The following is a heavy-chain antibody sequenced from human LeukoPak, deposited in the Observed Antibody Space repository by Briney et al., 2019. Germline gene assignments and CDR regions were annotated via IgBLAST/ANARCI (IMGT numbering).Heavy chain of an antibody. J-gene: IGHJ6*02. D-gene: IGHD2-15*01. V-gene: IGHV4-59*01. CDR2: IYYSGST. CDR1: GGSISSYY. CDR3: ARGGCSGGSCYYYYYYYGMDV. Sequence: SETLSLTCTVSGGSISSYYWCWIRQPPGKGLEWIGYIYYSGSTNYNPSLKSRVTISVDTSKNQFSLKLSSVTAADTAVYYCARGGCSGGSCYYYYYYYGMDVWGQGTTVTVSS.